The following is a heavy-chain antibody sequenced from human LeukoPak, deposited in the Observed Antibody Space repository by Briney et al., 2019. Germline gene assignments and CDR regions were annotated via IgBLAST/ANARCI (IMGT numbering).Heavy chain of an antibody. CDR2: IYPGDSDT. Sequence: GESLKISCKGSGYIFTSYWIGWVRQLPGKGLEWMGIIYPGDSDTRYSPSFQGQVTISADKSISTAYLQWSSLKASDTAMYYCARHDILTGYSYDYWGQGTLVTVSS. V-gene: IGHV5-51*01. D-gene: IGHD3-9*01. CDR1: GYIFTSYW. J-gene: IGHJ4*02. CDR3: ARHDILTGYSYDY.